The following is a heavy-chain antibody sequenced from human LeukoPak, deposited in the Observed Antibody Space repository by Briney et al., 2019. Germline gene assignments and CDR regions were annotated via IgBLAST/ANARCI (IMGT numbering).Heavy chain of an antibody. D-gene: IGHD3-16*02. J-gene: IGHJ4*02. CDR3: ARDTPLRELSEDIDY. CDR2: ISAYNGNT. Sequence: ASVKISCKASGYTFTSYGISWVRQAPGQGLEWMGWISAYNGNTNYAQKLQGRVTMTTDTSTSTAYMELRSLRSDDTAVYYCARDTPLRELSEDIDYWGQGTLVTVSS. V-gene: IGHV1-18*01. CDR1: GYTFTSYG.